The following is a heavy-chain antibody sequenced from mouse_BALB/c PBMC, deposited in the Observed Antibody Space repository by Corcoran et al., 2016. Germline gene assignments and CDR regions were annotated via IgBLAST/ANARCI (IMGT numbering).Heavy chain of an antibody. Sequence: EVQLQQSGAELVKPGASVKLSCTASGFNIKDTYMQWVKQRPEQGLEWIGRIDPANGNTKYDPKFQGKATIKADTSSNTAYLQLSSLTSEDTAVYYCANWDWYVDVWGAGTTVTVSS. CDR3: ANWDWYVDV. CDR1: GFNIKDTY. J-gene: IGHJ1*01. V-gene: IGHV14-3*02. D-gene: IGHD4-1*01. CDR2: IDPANGNT.